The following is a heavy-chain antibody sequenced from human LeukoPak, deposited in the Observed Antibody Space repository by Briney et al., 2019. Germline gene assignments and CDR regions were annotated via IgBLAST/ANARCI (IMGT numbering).Heavy chain of an antibody. J-gene: IGHJ6*01. CDR3: AKGVVAATNAAYYGMDV. V-gene: IGHV3-30*18. D-gene: IGHD2-15*01. CDR1: GITLSNYG. CDR2: ISYDESDK. Sequence: GGSLRLSCAVAGITLSNYGMSWVRQAPGKGLEWVAVISYDESDKYYADSVKGRFTISRDNSKNTLYLQMNSLRPEDTAVYYCAKGVVAATNAAYYGMDVWGPRDHGHRLL.